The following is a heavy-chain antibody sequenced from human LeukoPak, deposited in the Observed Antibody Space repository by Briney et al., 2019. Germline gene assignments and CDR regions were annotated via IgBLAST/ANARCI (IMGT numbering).Heavy chain of an antibody. CDR1: GFTFSSYA. Sequence: GGSLRLSCAASGFTFSSYAMHWVRQAPGKGLEWVAVISYDGSNKYYADSVKGRFTISRDNSKNTLYLQMNSLRVEDTAVYYCAKGDTSWGQGTLVTVSS. D-gene: IGHD5-18*01. J-gene: IGHJ5*02. CDR2: ISYDGSNK. CDR3: AKGDTS. V-gene: IGHV3-30-3*01.